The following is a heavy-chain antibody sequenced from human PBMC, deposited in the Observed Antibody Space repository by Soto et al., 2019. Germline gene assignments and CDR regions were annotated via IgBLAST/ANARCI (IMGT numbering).Heavy chain of an antibody. CDR3: AQSYYDSGSYYSNPFHY. CDR2: IYWDDDE. J-gene: IGHJ4*02. CDR1: GFSLRTSGMG. V-gene: IGHV2-5*02. D-gene: IGHD3-10*01. Sequence: QITLKESGPTLVKPTQTLTLTCSFSGFSLRTSGMGVAWIRQPPGKALEWLALIYWDDDERYSPSLKSRLTITKATYKNQVVLTMPNMDPVDTATYYCAQSYYDSGSYYSNPFHYWGQGTLVTVSS.